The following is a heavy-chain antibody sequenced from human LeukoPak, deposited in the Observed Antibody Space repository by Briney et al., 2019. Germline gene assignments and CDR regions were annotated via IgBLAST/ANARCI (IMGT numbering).Heavy chain of an antibody. CDR2: ISGSGGST. D-gene: IGHD3-10*01. V-gene: IGHV3-23*01. J-gene: IGHJ4*02. CDR3: AKSPNAAMVLDY. CDR1: GFTFSSYA. Sequence: GGSLRLSCAASGFTFSSYAMSWVRQAPGKGLEWVSAISGSGGSTYYADSVKGRFTISRDNSKNTLCLQMNSLRAEDTAVYYCAKSPNAAMVLDYWGQGTLVTVSS.